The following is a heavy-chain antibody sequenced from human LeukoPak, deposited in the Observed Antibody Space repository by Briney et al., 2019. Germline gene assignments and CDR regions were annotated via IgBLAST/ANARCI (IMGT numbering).Heavy chain of an antibody. V-gene: IGHV1-46*01. CDR1: GYTFTSYY. Sequence: ASVKVSCTASGYTFTSYYMHWVRQAPGQGLEWMGIINPSGGSTSYAQKFQGRVTMTRDMSTSTVYMELSSLRSEDTAVYYCARGYGGNSGYYYYMDVWGKGTTVTVSS. CDR3: ARGYGGNSGYYYYMDV. CDR2: INPSGGST. J-gene: IGHJ6*03. D-gene: IGHD4-23*01.